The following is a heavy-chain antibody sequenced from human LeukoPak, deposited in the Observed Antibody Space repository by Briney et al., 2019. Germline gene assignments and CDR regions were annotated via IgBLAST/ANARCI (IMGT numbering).Heavy chain of an antibody. CDR1: GFTFTSSA. CDR3: AAGQVYCSSTSCYKGYYYYYMDV. D-gene: IGHD2-2*02. Sequence: ASVKVSCKASGFTFTSSAMQWVRQARGQRLEWIGWIVVGSGNTNYAQKFQERVTITRDMSTSTAYMEWSSLRSEDTAVYYCAAGQVYCSSTSCYKGYYYYYMDVWGKGPTVTVSS. CDR2: IVVGSGNT. J-gene: IGHJ6*03. V-gene: IGHV1-58*02.